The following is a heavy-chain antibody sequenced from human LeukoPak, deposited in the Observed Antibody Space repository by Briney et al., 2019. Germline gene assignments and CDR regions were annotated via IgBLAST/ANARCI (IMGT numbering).Heavy chain of an antibody. Sequence: PSETLSLTCTVSGGSIRSSSYYWGWIRQPPGKGLEWIGSIYYSGSTYYNPSLKSRVTISVDTSKNQFSLKLSSVTAADTAVYYCARVNRIAAAGTSPHFDYWGQGTLVTVSS. CDR2: IYYSGST. D-gene: IGHD6-13*01. V-gene: IGHV4-39*07. CDR1: GGSIRSSSYY. J-gene: IGHJ4*02. CDR3: ARVNRIAAAGTSPHFDY.